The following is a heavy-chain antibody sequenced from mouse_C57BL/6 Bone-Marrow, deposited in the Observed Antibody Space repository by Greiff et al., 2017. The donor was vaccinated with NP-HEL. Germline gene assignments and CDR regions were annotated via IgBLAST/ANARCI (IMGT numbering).Heavy chain of an antibody. D-gene: IGHD1-1*01. V-gene: IGHV1-55*01. CDR2: IYPGSGST. CDR3: ARSFTTVVATKFAY. CDR1: GYTFTSYW. J-gene: IGHJ3*01. Sequence: QVQLQQPGAELVKPGASVKMSCKASGYTFTSYWITWVKQRPGQGLEWIGDIYPGSGSTNYNEKFKSKATLTVDTSSSTAYMQLSSLTSEDSSVYYCARSFTTVVATKFAYWGQGTLVTVAA.